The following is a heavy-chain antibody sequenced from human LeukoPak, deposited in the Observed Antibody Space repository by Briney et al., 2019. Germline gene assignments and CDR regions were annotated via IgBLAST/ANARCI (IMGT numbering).Heavy chain of an antibody. CDR1: GYTFTSYA. CDR3: AGARHSSSWYWGDEDY. CDR2: INAGNGNT. V-gene: IGHV1-3*01. Sequence: ASVKVSCKASGYTFTSYAMHWVRQAPGQRLEWMGWINAGNGNTKYSQKFQGRVTITRDTSASTAYMELSSLRSEDTAVYYCAGARHSSSWYWGDEDYWGQGTLVTVSS. D-gene: IGHD6-13*01. J-gene: IGHJ4*02.